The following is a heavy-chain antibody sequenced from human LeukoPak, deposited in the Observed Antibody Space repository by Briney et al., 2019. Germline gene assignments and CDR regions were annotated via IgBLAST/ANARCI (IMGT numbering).Heavy chain of an antibody. D-gene: IGHD2-21*01. CDR1: GYTFTSYD. J-gene: IGHJ4*02. Sequence: ASVKVSCKASGYTFTSYDINWVRQATGQGLEWMGWMNPNSGNTGYAQKFQGRVTMTRNTSISTAYMELSSLRSEDTAVYYCARDPHPYCGGDCRLGYWGQGTLVTVSS. CDR2: MNPNSGNT. CDR3: ARDPHPYCGGDCRLGY. V-gene: IGHV1-8*01.